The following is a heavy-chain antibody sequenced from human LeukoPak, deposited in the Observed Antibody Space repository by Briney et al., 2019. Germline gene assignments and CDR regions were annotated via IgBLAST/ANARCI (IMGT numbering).Heavy chain of an antibody. CDR1: GGSFSGYY. CDR3: ARGRVDILTGYYNRKYYFDY. V-gene: IGHV4-34*01. CDR2: INHSGST. D-gene: IGHD3-9*01. J-gene: IGHJ4*02. Sequence: SETLSLTCAVYGGSFSGYYWSWIRQPPGKGLEWIGEINHSGSTNYNPSLKSRVTISVDTSKNQFSLKLSSVTAADTAVYYCARGRVDILTGYYNRKYYFDYWGQGTLVTVSS.